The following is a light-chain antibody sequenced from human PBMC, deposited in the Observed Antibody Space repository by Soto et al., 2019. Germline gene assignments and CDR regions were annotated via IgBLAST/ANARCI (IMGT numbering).Light chain of an antibody. Sequence: QSALTQPPSASGSPGQSVTISCPGTSSDVGGYKYVSWYQQHPGKAPKLMIYEVSKRPSGVPDRFSGSKSGNTASLTVSGLQAEDEADYYCSSYAGSNNWVFGGGTKVTVL. CDR3: SSYAGSNNWV. CDR1: SSDVGGYKY. J-gene: IGLJ3*02. V-gene: IGLV2-8*01. CDR2: EVS.